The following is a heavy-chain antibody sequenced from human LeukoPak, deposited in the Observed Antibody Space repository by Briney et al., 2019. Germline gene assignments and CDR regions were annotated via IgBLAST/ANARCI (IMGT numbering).Heavy chain of an antibody. CDR1: GFTFSSYA. D-gene: IGHD2-2*01. CDR2: ISGSGGST. J-gene: IGHJ4*02. Sequence: GGSLRLSCAASGFTFSSYAMSWVRQAPGKGLEWVSAISGSGGSTHYADSVKGRFTISRDNSKNTLYLQMNSLRAEDTAVYYCAKVIVPYCSSTSCYPFDYWGQGTLVTVSS. CDR3: AKVIVPYCSSTSCYPFDY. V-gene: IGHV3-23*01.